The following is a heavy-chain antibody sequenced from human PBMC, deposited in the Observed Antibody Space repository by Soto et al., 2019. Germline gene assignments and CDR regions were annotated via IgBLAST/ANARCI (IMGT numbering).Heavy chain of an antibody. J-gene: IGHJ5*02. V-gene: IGHV1-3*01. Sequence: ASVKVSCKASGYTFTNYAMHWVRQAPGKRPEWMGWINAGNGNTRYSQKFQGRVTITRDTSASTAYMAVSSLRSEDTAVYYCARGPLRNWLDPWGQGTLVTVSS. CDR3: ARGPLRNWLDP. CDR2: INAGNGNT. CDR1: GYTFTNYA.